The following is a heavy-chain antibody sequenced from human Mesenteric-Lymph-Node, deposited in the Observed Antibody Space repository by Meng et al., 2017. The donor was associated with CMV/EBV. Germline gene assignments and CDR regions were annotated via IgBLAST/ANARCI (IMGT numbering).Heavy chain of an antibody. CDR2: ISGDGRKT. V-gene: IGHV3-23*01. CDR1: GFTFSTYA. Sequence: GESLKISCEGSGFTFSTYAMNWVRQAPGKGLEWVSAISGDGRKTYYGDSAKGRFTISRDNSKNTVFLQMSSLRAEDTAVYYCAREKYYYDSVDWGQGTLVTVSS. J-gene: IGHJ4*02. CDR3: AREKYYYDSVD. D-gene: IGHD3-22*01.